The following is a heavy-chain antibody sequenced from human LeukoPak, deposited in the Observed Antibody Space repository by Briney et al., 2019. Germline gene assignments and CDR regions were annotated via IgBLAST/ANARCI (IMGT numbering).Heavy chain of an antibody. CDR2: ISHSGST. CDR3: ARGSGSYSYEDY. V-gene: IGHV4-34*01. D-gene: IGHD1-26*01. J-gene: IGHJ4*02. CDR1: GGSFSGYY. Sequence: PSETLSLTCAVYGGSFSGYYWSWIRQPPGTGLEWIGEISHSGSTNYNPSLKNRVTISVDTSKNQFSLKLSSVTAADTAVYYCARGSGSYSYEDYWGQGTLVTVSS.